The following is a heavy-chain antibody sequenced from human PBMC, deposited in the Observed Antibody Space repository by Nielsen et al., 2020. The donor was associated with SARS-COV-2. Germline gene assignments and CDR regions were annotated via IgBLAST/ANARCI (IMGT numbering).Heavy chain of an antibody. V-gene: IGHV4-34*01. D-gene: IGHD5-18*01. Sequence: SETLSLTCAVYGGSFSGYYWSWIRQPPGKGLEWIGEINHSGSTNYNPSLKSRVTISVDTSKNQFSLKLSSVTAADTAVYYCARDSERGYSYGAYFDYWGQGTLVTVSS. J-gene: IGHJ4*02. CDR3: ARDSERGYSYGAYFDY. CDR2: INHSGST. CDR1: GGSFSGYY.